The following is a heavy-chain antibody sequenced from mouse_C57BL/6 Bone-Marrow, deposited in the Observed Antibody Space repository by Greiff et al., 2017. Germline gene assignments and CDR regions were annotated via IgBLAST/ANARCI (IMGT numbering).Heavy chain of an antibody. Sequence: EVNVVESGGGLVKPGGSLKLSCAASGFTFSSYAMSWVRQTPEKRLEWVATISDGGSYTYYPDNVKGRFTISRDNAKNNLYLQMSHLKSEDTAMYYCARDNYGYDEGYWYFDVWGTGTTVTVSS. D-gene: IGHD2-2*01. CDR3: ARDNYGYDEGYWYFDV. V-gene: IGHV5-4*01. CDR1: GFTFSSYA. J-gene: IGHJ1*03. CDR2: ISDGGSYT.